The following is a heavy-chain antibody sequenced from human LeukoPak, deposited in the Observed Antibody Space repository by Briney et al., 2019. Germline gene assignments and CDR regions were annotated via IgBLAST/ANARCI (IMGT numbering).Heavy chain of an antibody. CDR1: GYTFTSYG. D-gene: IGHD6-13*01. CDR2: MNPNSGNT. Sequence: ASVKVSCKASGYTFTSYGISWVRQATGQGLEWMGWMNPNSGNTGYAQKFQGRVTMTRNTSISTAYMELSSLRSEDTAVYYCARGRVAAAGGWFDPWGQGTLVTVSS. V-gene: IGHV1-8*02. CDR3: ARGRVAAAGGWFDP. J-gene: IGHJ5*02.